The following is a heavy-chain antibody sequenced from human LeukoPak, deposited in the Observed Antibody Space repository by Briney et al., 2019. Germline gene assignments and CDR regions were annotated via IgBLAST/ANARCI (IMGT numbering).Heavy chain of an antibody. V-gene: IGHV4-34*01. Sequence: SEPLTLTCAVYGGSFSGYYWSWIPHPPGKGLEWIGEINHSGSTNYNPSLKSRVTISVDTSKNQFSLKLSSVTAAETAVYYCAREGSKYPFDYWGQGTLVTVSS. CDR2: INHSGST. D-gene: IGHD4-11*01. CDR3: AREGSKYPFDY. J-gene: IGHJ4*02. CDR1: GGSFSGYY.